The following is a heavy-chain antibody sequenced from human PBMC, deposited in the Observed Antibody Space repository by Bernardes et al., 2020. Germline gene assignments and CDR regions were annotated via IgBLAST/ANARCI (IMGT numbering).Heavy chain of an antibody. CDR3: ARGGYCSSTSCPGAFDI. J-gene: IGHJ3*02. V-gene: IGHV1-2*04. D-gene: IGHD2-2*03. CDR2: INPNSGGT. Sequence: ASVKVSCKASGYTFTGYYMHWVRQAPGQGLEWMGWINPNSGGTNYAQKFQGWVTMTRDTSISTAYMELSRLRSDDTAVYYCARGGYCSSTSCPGAFDIWGQGTMVTVSS. CDR1: GYTFTGYY.